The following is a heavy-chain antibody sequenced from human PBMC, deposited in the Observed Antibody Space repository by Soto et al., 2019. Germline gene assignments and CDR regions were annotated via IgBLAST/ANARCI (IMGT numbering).Heavy chain of an antibody. CDR3: ARDNCDSGSYYPLDY. CDR1: GFTFSSYG. D-gene: IGHD3-10*01. Sequence: PGGSLRLSCAASGFTFSSYGMHWVRQAPGKGLEWVAVIWYDGSNKYYADSVKGRFTISRDNSKNTLYLQMNSLRAEDTAVYYCARDNCDSGSYYPLDYWGQGTLVTVSS. J-gene: IGHJ4*02. V-gene: IGHV3-33*01. CDR2: IWYDGSNK.